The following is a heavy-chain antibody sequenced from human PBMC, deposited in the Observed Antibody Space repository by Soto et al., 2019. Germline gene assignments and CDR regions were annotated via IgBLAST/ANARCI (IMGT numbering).Heavy chain of an antibody. Sequence: PGGSLRLSCAASGFTFSSYAMSWVRQAPGKGLEWVSAISFSGGSTYYADSVKGRFTISRDNSKNTLYLQMNSLRAEDTAVYYCTKDLRYCSSTTCPGHYHHYMEVCGKGTTVTVSS. D-gene: IGHD2-2*01. J-gene: IGHJ6*03. V-gene: IGHV3-23*01. CDR1: GFTFSSYA. CDR3: TKDLRYCSSTTCPGHYHHYMEV. CDR2: ISFSGGST.